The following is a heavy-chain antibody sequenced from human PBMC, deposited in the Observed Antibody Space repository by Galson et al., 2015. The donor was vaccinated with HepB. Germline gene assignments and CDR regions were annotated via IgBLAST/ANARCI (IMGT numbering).Heavy chain of an antibody. Sequence: SVKVSCKASGGTFSSYAISWVRQAPGQGLEWMGGIIPIFGTANYAQKFQGRVTITADESKSTAYMELSSLRSEDTAVYYCARRAVTLPYYYGMDVWGQGTTVTVSS. CDR1: GGTFSSYA. J-gene: IGHJ6*02. V-gene: IGHV1-69*13. CDR3: ARRAVTLPYYYGMDV. D-gene: IGHD4-17*01. CDR2: IIPIFGTA.